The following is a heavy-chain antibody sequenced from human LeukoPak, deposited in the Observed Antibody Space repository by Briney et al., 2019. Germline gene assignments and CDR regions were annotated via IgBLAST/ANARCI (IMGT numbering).Heavy chain of an antibody. CDR2: ISAYNGNT. J-gene: IGHJ6*02. D-gene: IGHD2-2*01. Sequence: ASVKVSCKASGYTFTGYGISWVRQAPGQGLEWMGWISAYNGNTNYAQKLQGRVTMTTDTSTSTAYMELRSLRSDDTAVYYCARDTLVVVVPAAIPPREDYYYYGMDVWGQGTTVTVSS. V-gene: IGHV1-18*01. CDR3: ARDTLVVVVPAAIPPREDYYYYGMDV. CDR1: GYTFTGYG.